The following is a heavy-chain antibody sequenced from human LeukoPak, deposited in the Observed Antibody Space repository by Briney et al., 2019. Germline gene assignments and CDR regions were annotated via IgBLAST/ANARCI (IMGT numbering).Heavy chain of an antibody. CDR1: GYTFTGYY. CDR3: ARDREGYDILTGPGAAFDI. Sequence: ASVKVSCKASGYTFTGYYMHWVRQAPRQGLEWMGWINPNSGGTNYAQKFQGRVTMTRDTSISTAYMELSRLRSDDTAVYYCARDREGYDILTGPGAAFDIWGQGTMVTVSS. V-gene: IGHV1-2*02. CDR2: INPNSGGT. D-gene: IGHD3-9*01. J-gene: IGHJ3*02.